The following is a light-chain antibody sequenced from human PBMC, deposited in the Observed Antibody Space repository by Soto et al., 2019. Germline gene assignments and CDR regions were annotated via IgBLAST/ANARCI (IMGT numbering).Light chain of an antibody. V-gene: IGKV1-17*03. J-gene: IGKJ5*01. CDR3: LHHHNFPLT. CDR1: QGISNH. CDR2: DAS. Sequence: DIQMTQSPSSLSASVVDRVTITCRASQGISNHLVWFQQKPGKVPKRLIYDASSLQAGVPSRFSGSGSGTDFTLTISSLQPEDFATYYCLHHHNFPLTFGQGTRLEIK.